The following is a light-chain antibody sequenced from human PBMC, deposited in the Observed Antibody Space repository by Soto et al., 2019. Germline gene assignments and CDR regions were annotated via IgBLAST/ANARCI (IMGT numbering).Light chain of an antibody. Sequence: EIVLTQSPATLSLSPGERATLSCSASQSGRSYLAWYQQKPGQPPRLLIYHASNRATGIPARFSGSGSGTDFPLTISRLEPEDFAVYYCLQCTNWPCVTFGGWTKVAMK. J-gene: IGKJ4*01. CDR2: HAS. CDR1: QSGRSY. V-gene: IGKV3-11*01. CDR3: LQCTNWPCVT.